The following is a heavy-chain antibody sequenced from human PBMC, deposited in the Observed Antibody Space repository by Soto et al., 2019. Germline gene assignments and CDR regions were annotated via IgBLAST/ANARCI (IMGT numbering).Heavy chain of an antibody. V-gene: IGHV2-70*11. CDR3: ARTPVNINSFYWYFDL. CDR2: IDWDDDK. D-gene: IGHD4-17*01. J-gene: IGHJ2*01. Sequence: GSGPTLVNPTQTLTLTCTFSGFSLTTRGMCVSWIRQPPGQALEWLARIDWDDDKYYSTSLRTRLTVSKDTSRNQVVLTMTNMDPVDTATYYCARTPVNINSFYWYFDLWGRGTLVTVSS. CDR1: GFSLTTRGMC.